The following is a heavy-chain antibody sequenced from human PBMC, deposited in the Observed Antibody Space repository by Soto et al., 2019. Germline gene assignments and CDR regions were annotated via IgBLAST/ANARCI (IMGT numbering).Heavy chain of an antibody. Sequence: ASVQVSCKASGYTFTSYDINWVRQATGQGIEWMGWMNPNSGNTGYAQKFQGRVTMTRNTSISTAYMELSSLRSEDTAVYYCARGPHTSTYQLLSGWDYYYYYDMDVWGKGTTVTVSS. CDR2: MNPNSGNT. V-gene: IGHV1-8*02. CDR1: GYTFTSYD. J-gene: IGHJ6*03. CDR3: ARGPHTSTYQLLSGWDYYYYYDMDV. D-gene: IGHD2-2*01.